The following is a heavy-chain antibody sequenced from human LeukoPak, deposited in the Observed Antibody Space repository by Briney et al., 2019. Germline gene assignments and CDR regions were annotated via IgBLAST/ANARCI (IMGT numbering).Heavy chain of an antibody. D-gene: IGHD3-3*01. CDR2: ISGSGGST. Sequence: GGSLRLSCAASGFTFSSYAMGWVRQAPGKGLEWVSVISGSGGSTHYADSVKGRFTISRDSSKNTVYLQMNSLRVEDTAVYYCTKLSVRFLEWLSIDAFDFWGQGTMVTVSS. V-gene: IGHV3-23*01. CDR1: GFTFSSYA. CDR3: TKLSVRFLEWLSIDAFDF. J-gene: IGHJ3*01.